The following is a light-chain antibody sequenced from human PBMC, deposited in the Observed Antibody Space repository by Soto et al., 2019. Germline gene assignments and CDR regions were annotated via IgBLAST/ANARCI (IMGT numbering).Light chain of an antibody. CDR2: KAS. J-gene: IGKJ2*01. CDR1: QSVSSW. Sequence: DIQMTQSPSRLSASVGDRVTITCRASQSVSSWLAWYQQKPGKAPKLLIYKASSLESGVPSRFSGSGAGTEFTLTITSLQPDDVATYYCQQYNSYQYTFGQGTKLEIK. V-gene: IGKV1-5*03. CDR3: QQYNSYQYT.